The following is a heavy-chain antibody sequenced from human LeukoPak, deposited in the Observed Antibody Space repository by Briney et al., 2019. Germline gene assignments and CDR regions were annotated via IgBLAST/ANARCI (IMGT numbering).Heavy chain of an antibody. Sequence: GGSLRLSCAASGFTFSNYAISWVRQAPGKWLEWVLAISAAGGSTYYADSVKGRFTFSRDNAKNTLYVQMNSLRAEDTAVYYCARDRSGGNYATFEYWGQGTLVTVSS. CDR2: ISAAGGST. V-gene: IGHV3-23*01. CDR3: ARDRSGGNYATFEY. CDR1: GFTFSNYA. D-gene: IGHD1-26*01. J-gene: IGHJ4*02.